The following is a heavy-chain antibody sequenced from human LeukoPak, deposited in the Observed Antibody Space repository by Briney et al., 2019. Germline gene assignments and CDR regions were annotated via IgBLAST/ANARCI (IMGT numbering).Heavy chain of an antibody. V-gene: IGHV3-53*04. Sequence: GGSLRLSCAASGFIVSSNYISWVRQAPGKGLQWVSVIYSGGSTFYADSVKGRFTISRHDSKNTVYLQMNSLRTEDTAVYFCAKSRSSLGPSSLDYWGPGALVTVSS. CDR2: IYSGGST. CDR1: GFIVSSNY. D-gene: IGHD6-6*01. J-gene: IGHJ4*02. CDR3: AKSRSSLGPSSLDY.